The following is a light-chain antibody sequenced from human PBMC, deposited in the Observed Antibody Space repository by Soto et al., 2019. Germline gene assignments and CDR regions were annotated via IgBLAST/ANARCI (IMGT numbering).Light chain of an antibody. CDR1: QTISSW. J-gene: IGKJ1*01. Sequence: EIQMTQSPSTLSGSVGDRVTITCRASQTISSWLAWYQQKPGKAPKLLIYKASTLKSGVPSRFSGSGSGTEFTLTISSLQPDDFATYYCQYYNSYSEAFGQGTKVDIK. V-gene: IGKV1-5*03. CDR2: KAS. CDR3: QYYNSYSEA.